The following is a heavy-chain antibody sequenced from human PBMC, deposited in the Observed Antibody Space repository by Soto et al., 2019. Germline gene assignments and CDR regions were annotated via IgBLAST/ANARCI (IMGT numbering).Heavy chain of an antibody. CDR1: GGSISSYY. CDR2: IYYSGST. Sequence: SETLSLTCTVSGGSISSYYWSWIRQPPGKGLERIGYIYYSGSTNYNPSLKSRVTISVDTSKNQFSLKLSSVTAADTAVYYCARALRPQFDPWGQGTLVTVSS. CDR3: ARALRPQFDP. D-gene: IGHD4-17*01. V-gene: IGHV4-59*01. J-gene: IGHJ5*02.